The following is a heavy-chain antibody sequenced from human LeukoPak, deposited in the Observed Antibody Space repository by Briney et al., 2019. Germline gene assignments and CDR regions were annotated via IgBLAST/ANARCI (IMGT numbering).Heavy chain of an antibody. Sequence: PGGSLRLSCAASGFTFSSYSMNWVRQPPGKGLEWIGEINHSGSTNYNPSLKSRVTISVDTSKNQFSLKLSSVTAADTAVYYCARGRHRLIGAFDIWGQGTMVTVSS. CDR2: INHSGST. CDR1: GFTFSSYS. V-gene: IGHV4-34*01. CDR3: ARGRHRLIGAFDI. J-gene: IGHJ3*02. D-gene: IGHD3-16*02.